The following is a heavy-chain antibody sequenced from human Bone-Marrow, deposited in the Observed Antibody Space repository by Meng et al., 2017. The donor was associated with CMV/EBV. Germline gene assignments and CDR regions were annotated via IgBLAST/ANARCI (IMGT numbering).Heavy chain of an antibody. J-gene: IGHJ4*02. CDR1: GFTFSSYA. CDR2: ISGSGGST. CDR3: ANPVLRYSSSLMGFND. Sequence: GESLKISCAASGFTFSSYAMSWVRQAPGKGLEWVSAISGSGGSTYYADSVKGRFTISRDNSKNTLYLQMNSLRAEDTAVYYCANPVLRYSSSLMGFNDWGQGNLVTVSS. V-gene: IGHV3-23*01. D-gene: IGHD6-6*01.